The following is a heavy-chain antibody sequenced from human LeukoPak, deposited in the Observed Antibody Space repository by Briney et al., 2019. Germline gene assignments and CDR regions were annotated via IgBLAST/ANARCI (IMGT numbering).Heavy chain of an antibody. D-gene: IGHD4-17*01. J-gene: IGHJ4*02. Sequence: PSETLSLTCTVSGGSISSYYWSWVRQPPGKGLEWIGYIYYSGSTNYNPSLKSRVTISVDTSKNQFSLKLRSVNAADTAVYYCARLGAYGYFDYWGQGTLVTVSS. CDR3: ARLGAYGYFDY. V-gene: IGHV4-59*01. CDR1: GGSISSYY. CDR2: IYYSGST.